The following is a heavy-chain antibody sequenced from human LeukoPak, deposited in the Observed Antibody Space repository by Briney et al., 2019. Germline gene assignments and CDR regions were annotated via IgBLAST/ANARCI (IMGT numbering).Heavy chain of an antibody. CDR1: GFTFSSYA. V-gene: IGHV3-64*01. CDR3: AGSEIAAAGTSDY. Sequence: GGSLRLSCAASGFTFSSYAMHWVRQAPGKGLEYVSAISSNGGGTYYANSVKGRFTISRDNSKNSLYLQMGSLRAEDMAVYYCAGSEIAAAGTSDYWGQGTLVTVSS. J-gene: IGHJ4*02. CDR2: ISSNGGGT. D-gene: IGHD6-13*01.